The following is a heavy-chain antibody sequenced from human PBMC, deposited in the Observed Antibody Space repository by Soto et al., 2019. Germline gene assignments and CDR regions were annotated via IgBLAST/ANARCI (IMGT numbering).Heavy chain of an antibody. V-gene: IGHV1-18*01. CDR2: ISAHNGNT. Sequence: QVHLVQSGAEVKKPGASVKVSCKASGYTFTSYGITWVRQAPGQGLEWMGWISAHNGNTDYAQKLQGRVIVTRDTSTRTAYMELRSLIAVDTAMYYCARGRYGDYWGQGALVTVSS. J-gene: IGHJ4*02. D-gene: IGHD1-1*01. CDR3: ARGRYGDY. CDR1: GYTFTSYG.